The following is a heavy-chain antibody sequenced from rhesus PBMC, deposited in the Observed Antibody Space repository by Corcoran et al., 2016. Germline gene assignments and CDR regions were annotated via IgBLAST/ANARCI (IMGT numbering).Heavy chain of an antibody. CDR3: ARDFGAAPTDY. J-gene: IGHJ4*01. Sequence: QVQLQESGPGLVRPSETLSLTCAVSGGSISGYYWSWFRQPPGKGLEWIGNINGDTAGTNYNPSLKSRVTISKATSKDQFSLNLSSVTAADTGLYYCARDFGAAPTDYWGQGVLVTVSS. CDR1: GGSISGYY. D-gene: IGHD6-43*01. CDR2: INGDTAGT. V-gene: IGHV4-81*01.